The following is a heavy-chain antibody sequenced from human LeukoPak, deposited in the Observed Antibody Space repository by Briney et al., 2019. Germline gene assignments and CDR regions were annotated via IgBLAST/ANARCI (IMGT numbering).Heavy chain of an antibody. Sequence: PGGSLRLSCAASGFTFDDYPMHWVRQGPGKGLEWVSGIWNSGNIGYADSVKGRFTISKDNAKNSLYLQMNSLRIEDTGLYFCANLGISAAHDASGYWGQGTLVTVSS. CDR1: GFTFDDYP. CDR3: ANLGISAAHDASGY. D-gene: IGHD2-21*01. V-gene: IGHV3-9*01. J-gene: IGHJ4*02. CDR2: IWNSGNI.